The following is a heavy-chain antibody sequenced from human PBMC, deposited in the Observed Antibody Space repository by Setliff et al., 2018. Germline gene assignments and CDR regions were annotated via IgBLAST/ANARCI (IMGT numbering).Heavy chain of an antibody. CDR2: ISNDGRRT. CDR1: GLSFSTPA. J-gene: IGHJ4*02. Sequence: PGGSLRLSCAASGLSFSTPAMHWVRQAPGKELEYVSAISNDGRRTYYTDSVKGRFTISRDNSKNTLYLQMGSLRPEDMAVYYCVRWVDGKADYWGQGTLVTVSS. CDR3: VRWVDGKADY. V-gene: IGHV3-64*02.